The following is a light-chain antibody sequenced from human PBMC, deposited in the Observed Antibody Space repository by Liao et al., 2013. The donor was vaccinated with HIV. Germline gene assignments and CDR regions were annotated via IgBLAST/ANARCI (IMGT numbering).Light chain of an antibody. J-gene: IGLJ2*01. V-gene: IGLV3-25*03. CDR3: QSSDSSGGDVV. CDR1: ALPKQQ. Sequence: SYELTQPPSMSVSPGQTARITCSGDALPKQQVYWYQQKPGQAPVLVISRDSERSSGIPERFAGSTSGTTVTLTISGVQAEDEADYYCQSSDSSGGDVVFGGGTKLTVL. CDR2: RDS.